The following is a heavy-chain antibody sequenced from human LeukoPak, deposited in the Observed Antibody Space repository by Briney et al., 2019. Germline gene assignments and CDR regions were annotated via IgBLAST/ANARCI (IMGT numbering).Heavy chain of an antibody. CDR1: GYTFTSYG. D-gene: IGHD3-22*01. CDR3: ARGRAVSTMIVVVIQAYYFDY. J-gene: IGHJ4*02. V-gene: IGHV1-8*02. Sequence: ASVKVSCKASGYTFTSYGINWVRQATGQGLEWMGWMNPNSGNTGYAQKFQGRVTMTRNTSISTAYMELSSLRSEDTAVYYCARGRAVSTMIVVVIQAYYFDYWGQGTLVTVSS. CDR2: MNPNSGNT.